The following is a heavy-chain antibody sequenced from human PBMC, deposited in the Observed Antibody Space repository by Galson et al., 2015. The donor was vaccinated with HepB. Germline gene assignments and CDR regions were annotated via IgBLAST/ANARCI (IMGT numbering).Heavy chain of an antibody. V-gene: IGHV1-18*04. CDR1: GYTFTSYG. CDR3: ARDIRIVVVPAAILYYYGMDV. CDR2: ISAYNGNT. J-gene: IGHJ6*02. Sequence: SVKVSCKASGYTFTSYGISWVRQAPGQGLEWTGWISAYNGNTNYAQKLQGRVTMTTDTSTSTAYMELRSLRSDDTAVYYCARDIRIVVVPAAILYYYGMDVWGQGTTVTVSS. D-gene: IGHD2-2*01.